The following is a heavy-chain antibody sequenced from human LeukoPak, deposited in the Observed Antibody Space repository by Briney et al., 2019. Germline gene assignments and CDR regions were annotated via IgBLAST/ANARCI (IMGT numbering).Heavy chain of an antibody. CDR2: IIPIFGTA. Sequence: SVRVSCKASGGTFISYAISWVRQAPGQGLEWRGGIIPIFGTANYAQKFQGRVTITTDESTSTAYMELSSLRSEDTAMYYCARDREGYSSSSGAFDYWGQGTLVTVSS. CDR1: GGTFISYA. D-gene: IGHD6-6*01. J-gene: IGHJ4*02. CDR3: ARDREGYSSSSGAFDY. V-gene: IGHV1-69*05.